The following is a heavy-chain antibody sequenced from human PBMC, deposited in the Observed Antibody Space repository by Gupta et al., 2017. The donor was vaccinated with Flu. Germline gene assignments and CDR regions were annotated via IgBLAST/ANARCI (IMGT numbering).Heavy chain of an antibody. D-gene: IGHD3-3*01. CDR2: LSYDESNK. J-gene: IGHJ4*02. Sequence: HWVRQAPGKGLEWVALLSYDESNKLYADSVKGRFTISRDKSKNTLYLQMNSLRAEDTAVYYCAKTAGYNFWSYPTLESWGQGTLVTVSS. CDR3: AKTAGYNFWSYPTLES. V-gene: IGHV3-30*18.